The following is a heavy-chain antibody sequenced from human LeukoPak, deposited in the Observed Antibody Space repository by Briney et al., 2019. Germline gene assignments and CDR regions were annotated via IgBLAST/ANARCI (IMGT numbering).Heavy chain of an antibody. CDR3: AKGAGNFDWSYHDY. CDR1: GFIFSSYA. J-gene: IGHJ4*02. D-gene: IGHD3-9*01. CDR2: ISGNGDST. Sequence: GGSLRLSCAASGFIFSSYAMNWVRQAPGKGLEWVSAISGNGDSTYYADSMKGRFTISRDNSKNTLYLQLNSLRAEDTAVYYCAKGAGNFDWSYHDYWGQGTLVTVSS. V-gene: IGHV3-23*01.